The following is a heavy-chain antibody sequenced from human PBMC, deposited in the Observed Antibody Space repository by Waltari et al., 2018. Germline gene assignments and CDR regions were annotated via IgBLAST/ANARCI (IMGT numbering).Heavy chain of an antibody. Sequence: QLQLQESGPGLVKPSETLSFTCTVSGGSISSSGYYWGWIRQPPGMGLEWIGSFYYSGSPHYNPSLKSRVTISVDMSKNQFSLKLSSVTAADTAMYYCARGRYLLLSTAFDIWGQGTMVTVSS. CDR2: FYYSGSP. CDR3: ARGRYLLLSTAFDI. CDR1: GGSISSSGYY. D-gene: IGHD2-2*01. J-gene: IGHJ3*02. V-gene: IGHV4-39*07.